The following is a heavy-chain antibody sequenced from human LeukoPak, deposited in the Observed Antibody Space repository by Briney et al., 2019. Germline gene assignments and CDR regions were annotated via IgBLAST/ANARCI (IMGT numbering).Heavy chain of an antibody. CDR3: AGAEGYYDSSGYYGSAFDI. CDR2: VNPGDSDT. CDR1: GYSFSNYW. Sequence: RGESLKISCRGFGYSFSNYWIAWVRQMPGEGLEWMGIVNPGDSDTRYSPSFQGQVTISADKSIKTAFLQWSSLKASDTAMYYCAGAEGYYDSSGYYGSAFDIWGQGTMVTVS. D-gene: IGHD3-22*01. V-gene: IGHV5-51*01. J-gene: IGHJ3*02.